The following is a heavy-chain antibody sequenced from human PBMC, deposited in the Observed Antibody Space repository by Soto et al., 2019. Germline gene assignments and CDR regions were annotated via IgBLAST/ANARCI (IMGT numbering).Heavy chain of an antibody. Sequence: GGSLRLSCAASGFPFSSYAMHWVRQAPGKGLEYVSVISSNGGSTYYANSVKGRFTISRDNSKNTLYLQMGSLRAEDMAVYYCARTSGYAFDYWGQGTLVTVSS. J-gene: IGHJ4*02. D-gene: IGHD5-12*01. CDR1: GFPFSSYA. CDR2: ISSNGGST. V-gene: IGHV3-64*01. CDR3: ARTSGYAFDY.